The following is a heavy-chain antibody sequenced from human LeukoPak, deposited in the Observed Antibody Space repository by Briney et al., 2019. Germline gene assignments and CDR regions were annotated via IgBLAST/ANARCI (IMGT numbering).Heavy chain of an antibody. J-gene: IGHJ4*02. CDR3: ARDLGTYYYDFDY. Sequence: ASVNVSCKASGYTFTGYYMHWVRQAPGQGLEWMGWINPNSGGTNYAQKFQGRVTMTRDTSISTAYMELSRLRSDDTAVYYCARDLGTYYYDFDYWGQGTLVAVSS. CDR2: INPNSGGT. V-gene: IGHV1-2*02. D-gene: IGHD3-10*01. CDR1: GYTFTGYY.